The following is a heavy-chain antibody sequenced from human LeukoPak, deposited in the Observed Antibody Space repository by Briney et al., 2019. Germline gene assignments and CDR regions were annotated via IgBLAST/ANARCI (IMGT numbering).Heavy chain of an antibody. CDR1: GGSISYYY. D-gene: IGHD2-21*01. V-gene: IGHV4-59*07. J-gene: IGHJ3*02. CDR3: ARVWSSRKAFDI. Sequence: SDTLSLPCTVSGGSISYYYWSWIRQPPGKGLGVIGYIYYSGRTNYNPSLKSRVTISVDTSKNQFTLKLTSVTAADTAVYYCARVWSSRKAFDIWGQGTMVTVSS. CDR2: IYYSGRT.